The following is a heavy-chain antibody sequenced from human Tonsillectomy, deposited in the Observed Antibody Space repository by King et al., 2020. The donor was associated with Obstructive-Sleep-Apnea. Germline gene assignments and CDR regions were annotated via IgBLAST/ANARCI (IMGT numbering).Heavy chain of an antibody. CDR3: ARESWFGRTYYGVDV. J-gene: IGHJ6*02. CDR2: ISSSSSPI. Sequence: VQLVQYGGGLVQPGGSLRLSCAASGFTFSTYRMNWVRQAPGKGLEWVSYISSSSSPINYADSVKGRFTISRDNAKNSLSLQMNSLRAEDTAVYYCARESWFGRTYYGVDVWGQGTTVTVSS. CDR1: GFTFSTYR. V-gene: IGHV3-48*04. D-gene: IGHD3-10*01.